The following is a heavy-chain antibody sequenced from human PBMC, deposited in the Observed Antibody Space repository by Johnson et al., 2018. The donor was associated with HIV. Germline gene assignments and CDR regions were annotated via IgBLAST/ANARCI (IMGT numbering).Heavy chain of an antibody. D-gene: IGHD1-20*01. CDR3: AKGGYNWDQFEAFDM. Sequence: QVQLVESGGGVVQPGRSLRLSCAASEFTFSSYGMHWVRQAPGKGLEWVAVTSYDGSNKYYADSVKGRFTISRDNSKNTLYLQMNSLRAEDTAVYYCAKGGYNWDQFEAFDMWGQGTMVTVSS. CDR2: TSYDGSNK. J-gene: IGHJ3*02. CDR1: EFTFSSYG. V-gene: IGHV3-30*18.